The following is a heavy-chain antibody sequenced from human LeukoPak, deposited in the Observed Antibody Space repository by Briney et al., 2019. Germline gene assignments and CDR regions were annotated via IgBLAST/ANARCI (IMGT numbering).Heavy chain of an antibody. V-gene: IGHV1-8*01. D-gene: IGHD3-10*01. J-gene: IGHJ4*02. CDR1: GYTFTSYD. CDR2: MNPNSGNT. CDR3: ARVRYYYGSGSPDY. Sequence: ASVKDSCKASGYTFTSYDINWVRQATGQGLEWMGWMNPNSGNTGYAQKFQGRVTMTRNTSISTAYMELSSLRSEDTAVYYCARVRYYYGSGSPDYWGQGTLVTVSS.